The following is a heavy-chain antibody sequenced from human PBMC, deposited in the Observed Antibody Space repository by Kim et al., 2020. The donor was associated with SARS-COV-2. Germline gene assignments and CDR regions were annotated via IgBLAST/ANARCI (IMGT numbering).Heavy chain of an antibody. CDR2: IWYDGSNK. J-gene: IGHJ4*02. CDR1: GFTFSSYG. V-gene: IGHV3-33*06. Sequence: GGSLRLSCAASGFTFSSYGMHWVRQAPGKGLEWVAVIWYDGSNKYYADSVKGRFTISRDNSKNTLYLQMNSLRAEDTAVYYCAKDTGTTVTLDYWGQGTLVTVSS. D-gene: IGHD4-17*01. CDR3: AKDTGTTVTLDY.